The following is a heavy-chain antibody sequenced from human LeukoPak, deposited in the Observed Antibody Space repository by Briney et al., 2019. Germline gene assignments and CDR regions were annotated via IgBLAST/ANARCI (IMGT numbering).Heavy chain of an antibody. J-gene: IGHJ5*02. CDR2: IYYSGST. Sequence: SETLSLTCTVSGDSISSSSYYWGWIRQPPGKGLEWIGSIYYSGSTYYNPSLKSRVTISVDTSKNQFSLKLSSVTAADTAVYYCASSMRTTRNWFDPWGQGTLVTVSS. D-gene: IGHD1-1*01. CDR1: GDSISSSSYY. CDR3: ASSMRTTRNWFDP. V-gene: IGHV4-39*01.